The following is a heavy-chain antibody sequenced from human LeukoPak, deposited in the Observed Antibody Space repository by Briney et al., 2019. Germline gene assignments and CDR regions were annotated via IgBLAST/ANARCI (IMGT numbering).Heavy chain of an antibody. D-gene: IGHD4-17*01. CDR1: GGSIHSY. V-gene: IGHV4-4*07. CDR2: IYTSGST. J-gene: IGHJ5*02. Sequence: SETLSLTCTVSGGSIHSYWSWIRQPAGKGLEWIGRIYTSGSTNYNPSLKTRVTMSVDTSKNQFSLKLSSVTAADTAVYYCARGPLTVTRGFDPWGQGTLVTVSS. CDR3: ARGPLTVTRGFDP.